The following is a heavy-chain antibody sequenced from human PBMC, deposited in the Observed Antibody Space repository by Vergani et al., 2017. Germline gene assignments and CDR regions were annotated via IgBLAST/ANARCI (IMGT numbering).Heavy chain of an antibody. Sequence: QVQLVQSGAEVKKPGSSVKVSCKASGGTFSSYAISWVRQAPGQGLEWMGGIIPIFGTANYAQKFQGRVTITADESTSTAYMELSSLRSVDTAVYYCASVHYYDSSGYPLYYFDYWGQGTLVTVSS. J-gene: IGHJ4*02. CDR1: GGTFSSYA. CDR2: IIPIFGTA. CDR3: ASVHYYDSSGYPLYYFDY. D-gene: IGHD3-22*01. V-gene: IGHV1-69*12.